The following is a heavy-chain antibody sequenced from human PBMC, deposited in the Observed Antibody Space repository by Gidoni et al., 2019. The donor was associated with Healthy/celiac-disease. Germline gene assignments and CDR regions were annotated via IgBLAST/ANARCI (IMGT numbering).Heavy chain of an antibody. CDR3: ARGAYEFGESYYFDY. Sequence: QVQLQESGPGLVKPSETLSLTCTVSGGSISSYYWSWIRQPPGKGLEWIGYIDYSWSTNYNPSLKSRVTISVDTSKNQFSLKLSSVTAADTAVYYCARGAYEFGESYYFDYWGQGTLVTVSS. CDR2: IDYSWST. D-gene: IGHD3-10*01. J-gene: IGHJ4*02. CDR1: GGSISSYY. V-gene: IGHV4-59*01.